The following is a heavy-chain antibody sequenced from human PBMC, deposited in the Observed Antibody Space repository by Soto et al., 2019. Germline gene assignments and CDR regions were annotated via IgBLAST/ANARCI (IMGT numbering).Heavy chain of an antibody. J-gene: IGHJ4*02. CDR2: LLYNGYTQ. CDR1: GFTFSDYG. V-gene: IGHV3-30*04. Sequence: QVQLVESGGGVVQPGRSLRLSCAASGFTFSDYGLHWVRQAPDKGLEWVAVLLYNGYTQYYADSVKGRFTSSGDNSKNTLYLQMDSLQPEDTAVYFCARAPNLRSWPYDFDYWGLGTLVAVSS. D-gene: IGHD6-13*01. CDR3: ARAPNLRSWPYDFDY.